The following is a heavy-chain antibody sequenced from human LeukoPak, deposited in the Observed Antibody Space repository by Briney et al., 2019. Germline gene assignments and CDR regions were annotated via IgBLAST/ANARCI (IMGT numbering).Heavy chain of an antibody. CDR2: IYTSGST. CDR1: GGSISSYY. D-gene: IGHD6-19*01. CDR3: ARDLAVAGRGDAFDI. Sequence: SETLSLTCTVSGGSISSYYWSWIRQPAGKGLEWIGRIYTSGSTNYNPSLKSRVTMSVDTPKNQFSLKLSSVTAADTAVYYCARDLAVAGRGDAFDIWGQGTMVTVSS. V-gene: IGHV4-4*07. J-gene: IGHJ3*02.